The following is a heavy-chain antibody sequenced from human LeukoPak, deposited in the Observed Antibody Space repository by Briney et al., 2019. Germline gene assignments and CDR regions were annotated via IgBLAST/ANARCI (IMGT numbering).Heavy chain of an antibody. D-gene: IGHD6-19*01. Sequence: GESLKISCKGSRYSFTSYWIGWVRQMPGKGLEWMGIIYPGDSDTRYSPSFQGQVTISADKSISTAYLQWSSLKASDTAMYYCARYRSPSRDGMDVWGQGTTVTVSS. V-gene: IGHV5-51*01. J-gene: IGHJ6*02. CDR3: ARYRSPSRDGMDV. CDR2: IYPGDSDT. CDR1: RYSFTSYW.